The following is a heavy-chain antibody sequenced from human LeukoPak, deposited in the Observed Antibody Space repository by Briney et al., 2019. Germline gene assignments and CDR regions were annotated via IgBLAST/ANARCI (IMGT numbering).Heavy chain of an antibody. CDR3: ARAQYSGRYWGDFDN. CDR1: GFTVSSNY. J-gene: IGHJ4*02. Sequence: PGGSLRLSCAASGFTVSSNYMSWVRQAPGKGLEWVSVIYSGGSTYYADSVKGRFTISRDNSKDTLYLQMNSLRAEDTAVYYCARAQYSGRYWGDFDNWGQGTLVTVSS. CDR2: IYSGGST. V-gene: IGHV3-53*01. D-gene: IGHD1-26*01.